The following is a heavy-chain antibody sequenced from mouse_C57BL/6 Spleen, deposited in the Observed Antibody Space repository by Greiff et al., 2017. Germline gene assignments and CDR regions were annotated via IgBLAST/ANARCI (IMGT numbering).Heavy chain of an antibody. CDR1: GFTFSSYA. V-gene: IGHV5-9-1*02. Sequence: EVKLVESGEGLVKPGGSLKLSCAASGFTFSSYAMSWVRQTPEKRLEWVAYISRGGDYIYYAGTVKGRVTISRDNARNTLYLQMSSLKSEDTAMYYCTRDRGAYYSNDYAMDYWGQGTSVTVAS. D-gene: IGHD2-5*01. CDR2: ISRGGDYI. J-gene: IGHJ4*01. CDR3: TRDRGAYYSNDYAMDY.